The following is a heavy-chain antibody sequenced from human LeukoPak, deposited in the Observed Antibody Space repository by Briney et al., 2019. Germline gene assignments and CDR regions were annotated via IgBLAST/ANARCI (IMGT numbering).Heavy chain of an antibody. CDR1: GYTLTELS. CDR3: AIAENVVLHPYDY. V-gene: IGHV1-24*01. Sequence: ASVKVSCKVSGYTLTELSTHWVRQAPGKGLEWMGGFDPEDGERIYAQKFQDRVTMTEDTSTDTAYMELRSLRSEDTAMYYCAIAENVVLHPYDYWGQGTLVTVSS. D-gene: IGHD2-21*01. CDR2: FDPEDGER. J-gene: IGHJ4*02.